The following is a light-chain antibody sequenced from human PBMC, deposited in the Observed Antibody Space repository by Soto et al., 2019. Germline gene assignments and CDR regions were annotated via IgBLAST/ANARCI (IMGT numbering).Light chain of an antibody. CDR3: QQFYACPRT. Sequence: DIQLTQSPSFLSASVGDKVTITCRASQGIATFLAWFQQKPGRAPNLLIYTAATVQGGVPARFSGSGSGTEFTLTITSLQAEDFATYYCQQFYACPRTFGQGTKVDIK. CDR2: TAA. J-gene: IGKJ1*01. CDR1: QGIATF. V-gene: IGKV1-9*01.